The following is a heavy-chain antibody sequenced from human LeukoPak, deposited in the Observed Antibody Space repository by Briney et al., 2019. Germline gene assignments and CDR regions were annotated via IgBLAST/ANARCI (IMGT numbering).Heavy chain of an antibody. V-gene: IGHV3-49*04. J-gene: IGHJ4*02. Sequence: GGSPRLSCTASGFTFGDYAMSWVRQAPGKGLEWVGFIRSKAYGGTTEYAASVKGRFTISRDDSKSIAYLQMNSLKTEDTAVYYCTRRYFDTPLNWGQGTLVTVSS. CDR1: GFTFGDYA. CDR2: IRSKAYGGTT. D-gene: IGHD3-9*01. CDR3: TRRYFDTPLN.